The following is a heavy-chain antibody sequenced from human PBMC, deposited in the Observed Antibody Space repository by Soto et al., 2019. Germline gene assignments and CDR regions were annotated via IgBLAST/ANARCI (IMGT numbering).Heavy chain of an antibody. CDR2: IYSAGST. J-gene: IGHJ4*02. D-gene: IGHD2-2*01. V-gene: IGHV3-53*01. Sequence: PGGSLRLSCVASGFAVSSNYLRWVRQAPGEGLEWVSLIYSAGSTYYADSVKGRFTISRDNSKNTLYLQMNNLRADDTAVYYCARDTTSAGLDYWAQGTLVTVSS. CDR1: GFAVSSNY. CDR3: ARDTTSAGLDY.